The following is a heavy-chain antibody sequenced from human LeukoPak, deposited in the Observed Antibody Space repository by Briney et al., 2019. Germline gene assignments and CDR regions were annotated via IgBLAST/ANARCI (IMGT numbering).Heavy chain of an antibody. V-gene: IGHV4-59*01. CDR1: GGSITSYY. CDR2: IYYSGST. D-gene: IGHD6-13*01. Sequence: SETLSLTCTVSGGSITSYYWRWIRQPPGKGLEWIGYIYYSGSTNYKPPLKSRVTISVDTPKNQISLNLRSVTAADTAVYYCARRVGSSWTLDYWGQGTLVTVSS. J-gene: IGHJ4*02. CDR3: ARRVGSSWTLDY.